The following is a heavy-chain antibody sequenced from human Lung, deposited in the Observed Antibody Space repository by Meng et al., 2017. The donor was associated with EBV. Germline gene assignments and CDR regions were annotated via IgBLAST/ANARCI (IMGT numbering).Heavy chain of an antibody. Sequence: QVRLVRFGVEVRKPGASVKVSCETSGYTFVVSYIHWVRQAPGQGLEWMGRVNPSTGDSNYAQKFQGRVTMTRDTSISTAYMELSRLRSDDTAVYYCARDWEGSWAVFDYWGQGTLVTVSS. V-gene: IGHV1-2*06. CDR2: VNPSTGDS. J-gene: IGHJ4*02. D-gene: IGHD6-13*01. CDR3: ARDWEGSWAVFDY. CDR1: GYTFVVSY.